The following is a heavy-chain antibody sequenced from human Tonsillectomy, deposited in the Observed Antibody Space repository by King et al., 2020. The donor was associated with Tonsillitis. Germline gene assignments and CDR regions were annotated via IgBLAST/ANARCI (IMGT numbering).Heavy chain of an antibody. CDR2: ISHDGSSQ. CDR3: AGETDNARRYKYSGGMDV. Sequence: VQLVESGGGVVEPGRSLRLSCAASGFTFKGFGFHWVRQAPGKGLDWVAAISHDGSSQYYADSVKGRFTISRDNSKNTLYLRMSSLRAEETAIYYCAGETDNARRYKYSGGMDVWGQGTTVIVSS. V-gene: IGHV3-30*04. D-gene: IGHD3-16*02. CDR1: GFTFKGFG. J-gene: IGHJ6*02.